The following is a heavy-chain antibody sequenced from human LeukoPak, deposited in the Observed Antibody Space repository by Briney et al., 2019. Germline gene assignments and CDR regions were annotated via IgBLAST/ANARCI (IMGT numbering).Heavy chain of an antibody. CDR2: IYNSGT. CDR3: ARDLNL. CDR1: GGSISNNY. J-gene: IGHJ6*02. V-gene: IGHV4-4*07. D-gene: IGHD1-14*01. Sequence: SETLSLTCTVSGGSISNNYWGWNRQPAGKGLEWIGRIYNSGTTSNPSLKSRVTMSVDMSKNQFSLKLGSVTAADTAVYYCARDLNLWGQGTTVTVSS.